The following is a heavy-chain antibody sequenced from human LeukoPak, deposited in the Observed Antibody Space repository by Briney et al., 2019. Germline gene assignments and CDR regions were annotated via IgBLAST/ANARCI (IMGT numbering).Heavy chain of an antibody. J-gene: IGHJ4*02. CDR1: GFTFSNNA. V-gene: IGHV3-23*01. CDR3: AKGPQLYSGYHPDY. D-gene: IGHD3-22*01. Sequence: GGSLRLSCAASGFTFSNNAVTWVRQAPGEGLEWVSTITGSDDSTYYADSVKGRFTISRDYSKNTVFLQLNNLRAEDTGMYYCAKGPQLYSGYHPDYWGQGTLVTVSS. CDR2: ITGSDDST.